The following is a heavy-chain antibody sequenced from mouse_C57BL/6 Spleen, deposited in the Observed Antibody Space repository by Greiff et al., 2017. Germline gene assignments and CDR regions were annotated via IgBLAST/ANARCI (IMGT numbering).Heavy chain of an antibody. J-gene: IGHJ2*01. CDR2: IDPSDSYT. CDR1: GYTFTSYW. Sequence: VQLQQPGAELVMPGASVKLSCKASGYTFTSYWMHWVKQRPGQGLEWIGEIDPSDSYTNYNQKFKGKSTLTVDKSSSTAYMQLSSLTSEDSAVYYCARGRVGQGYFDYWGQGTTLTVSS. CDR3: ARGRVGQGYFDY. D-gene: IGHD3-3*01. V-gene: IGHV1-69*01.